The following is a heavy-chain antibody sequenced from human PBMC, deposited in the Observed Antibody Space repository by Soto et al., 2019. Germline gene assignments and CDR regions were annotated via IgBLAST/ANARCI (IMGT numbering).Heavy chain of an antibody. J-gene: IGHJ3*01. CDR1: GFTFNTYW. Sequence: GGSLRLSCEASGFTFNTYWMTWVRQAPGRGLEWVASVNQDGSENKFVDSVRGRFTVSRDNAQNSLFLQMNSLRAEDTALYYCARVFRDCTGGTCYAGDDAFDVWGQGTMVTVSS. CDR3: ARVFRDCTGGTCYAGDDAFDV. V-gene: IGHV3-7*01. D-gene: IGHD2-15*01. CDR2: VNQDGSEN.